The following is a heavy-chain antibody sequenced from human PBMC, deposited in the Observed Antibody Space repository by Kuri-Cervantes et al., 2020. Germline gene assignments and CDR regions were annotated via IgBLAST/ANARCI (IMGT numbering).Heavy chain of an antibody. CDR1: GFTFNNYG. CDR2: IWYDGNDA. CDR3: ARCGSERCGYFQH. J-gene: IGHJ1*01. Sequence: GGSLRLSCAASGFTFNNYGMHWVRQAPGRGLEWVAVIWYDGNDAYYADSVKGRFTVSRDNSKNMLYLAMNSLRAEDTAVYYCARCGSERCGYFQHWGQGTLVTVSS. V-gene: IGHV3-33*01. D-gene: IGHD1-1*01.